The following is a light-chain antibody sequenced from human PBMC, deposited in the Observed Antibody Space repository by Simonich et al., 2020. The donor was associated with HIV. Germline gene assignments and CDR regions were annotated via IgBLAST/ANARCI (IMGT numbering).Light chain of an antibody. CDR1: QSLLPSNGYNY. CDR3: MQALQTPRT. Sequence: DIVMTQSPLSLPFTPGEPASLYCSSSQSLLPSNGYNYLDLYLQKPGQSPQVLIYLGSNRASGVPDRFSGSGSGTDFPLKISRVEAEDVGVYYCMQALQTPRTFGQGTKVEIK. J-gene: IGKJ1*01. CDR2: LGS. V-gene: IGKV2-28*01.